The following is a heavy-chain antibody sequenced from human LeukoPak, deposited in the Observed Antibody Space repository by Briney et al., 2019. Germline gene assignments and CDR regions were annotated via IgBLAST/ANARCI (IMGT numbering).Heavy chain of an antibody. CDR2: IGSSSSSI. J-gene: IGHJ3*02. Sequence: GGSLRLSCAASGFTFSSYAMSWVRQAPGKGLEWVSSIGSSSSSIYYADSVKGRFTISRDNGKNSLYLQMNSLRAEDTAVYYCAREAGEAFDIWGQGTMVTVSS. D-gene: IGHD6-19*01. CDR1: GFTFSSYA. CDR3: AREAGEAFDI. V-gene: IGHV3-21*01.